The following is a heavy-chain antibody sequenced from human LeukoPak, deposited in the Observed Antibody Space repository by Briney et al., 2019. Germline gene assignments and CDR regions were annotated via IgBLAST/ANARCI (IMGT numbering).Heavy chain of an antibody. CDR1: GYRSSGYY. D-gene: IGHD5-24*01. V-gene: IGHV1-2*02. Sequence: ASVKLSCKASGYRSSGYYLHWVPQAPGQRLEWMGWINPNSGDTKYAQKFQGRVTMTRDTSISTAYMELTNLTSDDTAVYYCARRGRDGYNQIDNWGQGTLVTVSS. CDR2: INPNSGDT. J-gene: IGHJ4*02. CDR3: ARRGRDGYNQIDN.